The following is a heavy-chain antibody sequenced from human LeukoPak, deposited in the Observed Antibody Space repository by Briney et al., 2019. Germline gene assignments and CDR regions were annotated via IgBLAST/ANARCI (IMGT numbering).Heavy chain of an antibody. CDR2: IYYSGST. D-gene: IGHD2-2*01. J-gene: IGHJ4*02. CDR3: ARHDRCSSTSCSLYYFDY. Sequence: PSETLSLTCTVSVGSISSYYWSWIRQPPGKGLEWIGYIYYSGSTNYNPSLKSRVTISVDTSKDQFSLKVSSVTAADTAVYYCARHDRCSSTSCSLYYFDYWGQGTLVTVSS. V-gene: IGHV4-59*08. CDR1: VGSISSYY.